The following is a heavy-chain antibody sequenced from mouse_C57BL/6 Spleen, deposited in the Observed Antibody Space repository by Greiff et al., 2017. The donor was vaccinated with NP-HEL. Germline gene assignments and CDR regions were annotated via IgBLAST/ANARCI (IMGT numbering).Heavy chain of an antibody. V-gene: IGHV1-72*01. CDR2: IDPNSGGT. J-gene: IGHJ1*03. D-gene: IGHD2-1*01. Sequence: QVQLQQPGAELVKPGASVKLSCKASGYTFTSYWMHWVKQRPGRGLEWIGRIDPNSGGTKYNEKFKSKVTLTVDKPTSTAYMQLSSLTSEDAAVYYCAGGLNYVNWYFDVWGTGTTVTVSS. CDR3: AGGLNYVNWYFDV. CDR1: GYTFTSYW.